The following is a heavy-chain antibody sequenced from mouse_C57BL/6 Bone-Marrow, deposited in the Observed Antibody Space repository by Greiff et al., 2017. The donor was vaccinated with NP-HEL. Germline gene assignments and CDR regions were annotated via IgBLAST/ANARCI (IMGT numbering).Heavy chain of an antibody. CDR1: GFTFSSYA. CDR3: TRDKGCCAMDY. Sequence: EVMLVESGEGLVKPGGSLKLSCAASGFTFSSYAMSWVRQTPEKRLEWVAYISSGGDYIYYADTVKGRFTISRDNARNTLYLQMSSLKSEDTAMYYCTRDKGCCAMDYWGQGTSVTVSS. J-gene: IGHJ4*01. CDR2: ISSGGDYI. D-gene: IGHD1-3*01. V-gene: IGHV5-9-1*02.